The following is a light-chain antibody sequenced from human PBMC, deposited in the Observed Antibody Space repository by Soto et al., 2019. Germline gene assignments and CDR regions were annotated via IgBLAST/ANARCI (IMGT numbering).Light chain of an antibody. V-gene: IGLV4-69*01. J-gene: IGLJ2*01. Sequence: QAVVTQSPSASASLGASVKLTCTLSSGHSSYAIAWHQQQPEKGPRYLMKLNSDGSHSKGDGIPDRFSGSSSGAERYLTISSLQSEDEADYYCPTWGTGKMVFGGGTKLTVL. CDR1: SGHSSYA. CDR2: LNSDGSH. CDR3: PTWGTGKMV.